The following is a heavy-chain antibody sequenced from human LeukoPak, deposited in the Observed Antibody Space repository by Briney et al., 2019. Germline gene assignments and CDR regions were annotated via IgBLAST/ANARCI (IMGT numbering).Heavy chain of an antibody. Sequence: GGSLRLSCTASGFTFGNYAVTWVRQAPGKGLEWVGFIRSKPYGGTAEYAASVQGRFTISRDDSKAIAYLEINSLKSKDTAVYYCSRYGFVGADFDYWGRGTLVTVSS. D-gene: IGHD1-26*01. J-gene: IGHJ4*02. V-gene: IGHV3-49*04. CDR3: SRYGFVGADFDY. CDR2: IRSKPYGGTA. CDR1: GFTFGNYA.